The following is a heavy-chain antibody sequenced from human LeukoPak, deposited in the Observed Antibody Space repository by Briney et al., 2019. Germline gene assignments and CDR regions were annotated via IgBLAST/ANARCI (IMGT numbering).Heavy chain of an antibody. D-gene: IGHD1-1*01. CDR2: ISAYNGNT. CDR1: SYTFTSYG. CDR3: ARPLSEMTTSLDFDL. J-gene: IGHJ2*01. Sequence: ASVKVSCKASSYTFTSYGISWVRQAPGQGLEWMGWISAYNGNTNYAQKLQGRVTMTTDTSTSTAYMELRSLRSDDTAVYYCARPLSEMTTSLDFDLWGRGSLVTVSS. V-gene: IGHV1-18*01.